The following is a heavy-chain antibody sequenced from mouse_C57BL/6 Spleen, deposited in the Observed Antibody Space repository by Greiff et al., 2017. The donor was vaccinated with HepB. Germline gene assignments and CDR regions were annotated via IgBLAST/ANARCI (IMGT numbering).Heavy chain of an antibody. D-gene: IGHD2-4*01. CDR3: AREGDYSDYFDY. V-gene: IGHV5-4*01. Sequence: EVKLMESGGGLVKPGGSLKLSCAASGFTFSSYAMSWVRQTPEKRLEWVATISDGGSYTYYPDNVKGRFTISRDNAKNNLYLQMRHLKSEDTAMYYCAREGDYSDYFDYWGQGTTLTVSS. CDR1: GFTFSSYA. J-gene: IGHJ2*01. CDR2: ISDGGSYT.